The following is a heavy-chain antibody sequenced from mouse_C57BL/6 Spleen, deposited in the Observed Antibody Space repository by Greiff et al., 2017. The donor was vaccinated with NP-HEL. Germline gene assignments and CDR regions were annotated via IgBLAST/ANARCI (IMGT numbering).Heavy chain of an antibody. J-gene: IGHJ3*01. D-gene: IGHD2-12*01. CDR2: IYPGSGST. CDR3: AREGDDGAWFAY. V-gene: IGHV1-55*01. Sequence: QVQLQQPGAELVKPGASVKMSCKASGYTFTSYWITWVKQRPGQGLEWIGDIYPGSGSTNYNEKFKSKATLTVDTPSSTAYMQLSSLTSEDSAVYYCAREGDDGAWFAYWGQGTLVTVSA. CDR1: GYTFTSYW.